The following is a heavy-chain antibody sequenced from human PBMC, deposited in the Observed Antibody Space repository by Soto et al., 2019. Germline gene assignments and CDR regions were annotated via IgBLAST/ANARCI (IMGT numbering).Heavy chain of an antibody. Sequence: QVQLVESGGGVVQPGRSLRLSCAASGFTFSSYGMHWVRQAPGKGLEWVAVIWYDGSNKYYADSVKGRFTISRDNSKNRLYLQMNSLRAEDTAVYYCARGYCSGGSCRPAGYYFDYWGQGTLVTVSS. D-gene: IGHD2-15*01. CDR3: ARGYCSGGSCRPAGYYFDY. CDR1: GFTFSSYG. V-gene: IGHV3-33*01. J-gene: IGHJ4*02. CDR2: IWYDGSNK.